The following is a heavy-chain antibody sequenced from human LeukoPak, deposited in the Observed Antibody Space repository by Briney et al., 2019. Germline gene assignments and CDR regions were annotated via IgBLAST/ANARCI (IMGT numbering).Heavy chain of an antibody. CDR3: ARRVTYYYDSSGYYSYFDY. V-gene: IGHV4-34*01. Sequence: PSETLSLTCAVYGGSFSGYYWSWIRQPPGKGLEWIGEINHSGSTNYNPSLKSRVTISVDTSKYQFSLKLSSVTAADTAVYYCARRVTYYYDSSGYYSYFDYWGQGTLVTVSS. CDR2: INHSGST. D-gene: IGHD3-22*01. CDR1: GGSFSGYY. J-gene: IGHJ4*02.